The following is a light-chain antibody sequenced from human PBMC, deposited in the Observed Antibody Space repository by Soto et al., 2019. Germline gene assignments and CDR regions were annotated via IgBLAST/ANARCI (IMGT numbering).Light chain of an antibody. V-gene: IGLV2-18*02. Sequence: QSALTQPPSVSGSPGLSVTISCTGSSSDIGSYTRVSWYQQPPASAPKLLIYKVTRRASGAPDRFSGSASGNTVSLTISGVQAEDEADYYCSSYTSFDTVIFGGGTKVTVL. J-gene: IGLJ2*01. CDR3: SSYTSFDTVI. CDR2: KVT. CDR1: SSDIGSYTR.